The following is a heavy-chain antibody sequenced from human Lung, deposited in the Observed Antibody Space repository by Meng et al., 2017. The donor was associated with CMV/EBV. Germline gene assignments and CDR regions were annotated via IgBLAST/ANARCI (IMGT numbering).Heavy chain of an antibody. J-gene: IGHJ4*03. CDR3: AKVTICQGGDGIDL. D-gene: IGHD3-3*01. CDR2: NRFDGSNK. CDR1: GFNFRTYS. V-gene: IGHV3-30*02. Sequence: GGPLRLSCAASGFNFRTYSMHWVRQAPGKGLQWVSFNRFDGSNKYYADSVKGRFTISRDNAENTMSLQMNSLRVEDTAVYYCAKVTICQGGDGIDLWGQGTMVTVSS.